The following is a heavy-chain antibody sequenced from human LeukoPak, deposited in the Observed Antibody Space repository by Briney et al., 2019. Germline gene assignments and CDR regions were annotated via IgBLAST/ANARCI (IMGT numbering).Heavy chain of an antibody. CDR2: ISSSSSYI. V-gene: IGHV3-21*01. J-gene: IGHJ4*02. CDR1: GFTFSSYA. Sequence: PGGSLRLSCAASGFTFSSYAMSWVRQAPGKGLEWVSSISSSSSYIYYADSVKGRFTISRDNAKNSLYLQMNSLRAEDTAVYYCAREFKPGALDYWGQGTLVTVSS. CDR3: AREFKPGALDY. D-gene: IGHD1-26*01.